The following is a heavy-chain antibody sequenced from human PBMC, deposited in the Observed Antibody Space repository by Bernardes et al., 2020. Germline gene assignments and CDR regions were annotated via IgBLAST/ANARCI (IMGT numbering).Heavy chain of an antibody. Sequence: ESLKISCRVSGYSFTSYWIGWVRPLPGKGLEWMGIIYPGDSDTRYSPSFQGQVTISADKSISTAYLQWSSLKASDTAMYYCARRAAAVGMDVWGQGTTVTVSS. CDR3: ARRAAAVGMDV. J-gene: IGHJ6*02. CDR1: GYSFTSYW. CDR2: IYPGDSDT. D-gene: IGHD6-13*01. V-gene: IGHV5-51*01.